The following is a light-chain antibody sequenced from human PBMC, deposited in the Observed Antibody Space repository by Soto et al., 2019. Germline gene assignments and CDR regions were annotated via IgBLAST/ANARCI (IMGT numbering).Light chain of an antibody. J-gene: IGLJ2*01. CDR3: ASYTGFSVL. Sequence: QSALTQPASVSESPGQSITISCTGTSSDVGAYRYVSWYKHEPGKAPKLIIYEVKNRPSGVSSRFSGSKSGNTASLTISGPQPDDEGDYFCASYTGFSVLFGGGTKVTVL. V-gene: IGLV2-14*01. CDR2: EVK. CDR1: SSDVGAYRY.